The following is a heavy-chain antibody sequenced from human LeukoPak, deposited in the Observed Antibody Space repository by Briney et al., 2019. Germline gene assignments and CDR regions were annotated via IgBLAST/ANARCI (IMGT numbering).Heavy chain of an antibody. CDR3: AKRVVHDYYYYGMDV. J-gene: IGHJ6*04. CDR1: GFTFSSYA. D-gene: IGHD5/OR15-5a*01. Sequence: GGSLRLSCAAYGFTFSSYAMSWVRQAPGKGLEWVSAISGSGGSTYYADSVKGRFTISRDNSKNTLYLQMNSLRAEDTAVYYCAKRVVHDYYYYGMDVWGKGTTVTVSS. V-gene: IGHV3-23*01. CDR2: ISGSGGST.